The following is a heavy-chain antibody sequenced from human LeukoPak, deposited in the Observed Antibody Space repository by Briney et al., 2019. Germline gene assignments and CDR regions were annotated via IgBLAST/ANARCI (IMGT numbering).Heavy chain of an antibody. CDR1: GGSISSYY. V-gene: IGHV4-59*12. D-gene: IGHD1-14*01. CDR2: IYYSGST. CDR3: ARVGIGPAGPPLRDYYYYRDV. Sequence: PSETLSLTCTVSGGSISSYYWSWIRQPPGKGLEWIGYIYYSGSTNYNPSLKSRVTISVDTSNNQFSLKLSSVTAADTAVYYCARVGIGPAGPPLRDYYYYRDVWGKGTTVTISS. J-gene: IGHJ6*03.